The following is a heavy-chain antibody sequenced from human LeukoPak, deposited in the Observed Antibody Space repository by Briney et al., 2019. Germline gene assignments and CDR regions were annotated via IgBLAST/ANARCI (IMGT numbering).Heavy chain of an antibody. CDR2: MYNRGRT. CDR3: ARAEKAVTGTLDS. V-gene: IGHV4-59*01. D-gene: IGHD6-19*01. Sequence: SETLSLTCTVSGDSISNYYWSWIRQPPPKELEGIGYMYNRGRTIYNPSLKSRVTISTDTSKNQFSLRLTSVTAADTAVYYCARAEKAVTGTLDSWGQGTLITVSS. J-gene: IGHJ4*02. CDR1: GDSISNYY.